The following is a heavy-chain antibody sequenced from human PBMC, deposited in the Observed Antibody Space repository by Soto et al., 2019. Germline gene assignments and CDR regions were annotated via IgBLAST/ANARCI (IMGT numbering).Heavy chain of an antibody. J-gene: IGHJ2*01. Sequence: EVQLLESGGGLVQPGGSLRLSCAASGFTFSSYAMSWVRQAPGKGLEWVSAISGSGGSTYYADSVKGRFTISSDNSKNTLDLQMTSRRAEDTAVYYCAKLGDLYCTNGVCNNVYWYFDLWGRGTLDTVAS. CDR1: GFTFSSYA. D-gene: IGHD2-8*01. V-gene: IGHV3-23*01. CDR3: AKLGDLYCTNGVCNNVYWYFDL. CDR2: ISGSGGST.